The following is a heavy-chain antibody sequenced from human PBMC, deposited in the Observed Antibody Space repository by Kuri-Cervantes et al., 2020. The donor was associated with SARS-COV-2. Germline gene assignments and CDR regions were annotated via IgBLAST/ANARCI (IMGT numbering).Heavy chain of an antibody. CDR2: IYPSDSDT. Sequence: GGSLRLSCKGSGYSFTSYWIGWVRQMPGKGLEWMGIIYPSDSDTRYSPSFQGQVTISADKSISTAYLQWSSLKASDTAMYYCARRGGYSYGYPDYWGQGTLVTVSS. D-gene: IGHD5-18*01. CDR3: ARRGGYSYGYPDY. V-gene: IGHV5-51*01. CDR1: GYSFTSYW. J-gene: IGHJ4*02.